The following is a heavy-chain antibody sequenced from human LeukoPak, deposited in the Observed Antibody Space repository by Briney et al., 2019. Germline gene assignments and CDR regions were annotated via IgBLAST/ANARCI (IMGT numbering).Heavy chain of an antibody. Sequence: SETLSLTCTVSGGSISSYYWSWIRQPPGKGREWIAYISDIGSINYNPSLKSRVTISLDTSKNQFSLKLSSVTAADTAVYYCAGHHPRNTVDFWGQGTLVTASS. V-gene: IGHV4-59*08. D-gene: IGHD2/OR15-2a*01. J-gene: IGHJ4*02. CDR1: GGSISSYY. CDR2: ISDIGSI. CDR3: AGHHPRNTVDF.